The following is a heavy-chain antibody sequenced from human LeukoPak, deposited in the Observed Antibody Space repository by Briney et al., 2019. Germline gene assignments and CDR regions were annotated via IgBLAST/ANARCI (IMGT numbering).Heavy chain of an antibody. D-gene: IGHD2-15*01. J-gene: IGHJ4*02. V-gene: IGHV3-11*01. CDR3: ARAELYCSGGSCYFGY. CDR2: ISSSGSTI. Sequence: GGSLRLSCAASGFTFSDYYMSWIRQAPGKGLEWVSYISSSGSTIYYVDSVKGRFTISRDNAKNSLYLQMNSLRAEDTAVYYCARAELYCSGGSCYFGYWGQGTLVTVSS. CDR1: GFTFSDYY.